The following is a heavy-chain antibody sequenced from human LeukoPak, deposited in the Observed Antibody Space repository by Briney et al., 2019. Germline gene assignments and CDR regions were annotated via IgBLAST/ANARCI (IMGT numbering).Heavy chain of an antibody. V-gene: IGHV1-2*02. CDR3: ARMSDILTGHYPQWFHP. CDR2: INPNSGGT. CDR1: GYTFTDYY. Sequence: ASVKVSCKASGYTFTDYYMHWVRQAPGQGLEWMGWINPNSGGTSYAQKFQGRVTMTRDTSVSTAYMGLSRLRSDDTAVYYCARMSDILTGHYPQWFHPWGQGTLVTVSS. J-gene: IGHJ5*02. D-gene: IGHD3-9*01.